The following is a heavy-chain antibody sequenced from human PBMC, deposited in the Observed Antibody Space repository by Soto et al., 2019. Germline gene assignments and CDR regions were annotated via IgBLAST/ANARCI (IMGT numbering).Heavy chain of an antibody. J-gene: IGHJ6*02. D-gene: IGHD3-16*01. CDR2: ISGSGGST. CDR3: AKAGDTWSPYYYYYGMYV. Sequence: PGEYLRLSCAASGFTFSSYAMSWVRQAPGKGLEWVSAISGSGGSTYYADSVKGRFTISRDNSKNTLYLQMNSLRAEDTAVYYCAKAGDTWSPYYYYYGMYVFGQGTTVTVS. CDR1: GFTFSSYA. V-gene: IGHV3-23*01.